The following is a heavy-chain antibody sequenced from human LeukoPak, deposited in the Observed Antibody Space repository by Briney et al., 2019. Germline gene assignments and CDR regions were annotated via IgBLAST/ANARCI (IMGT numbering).Heavy chain of an antibody. CDR3: ARQGGAYYYDSSGYCDY. J-gene: IGHJ4*02. CDR2: IYHSGST. D-gene: IGHD3-22*01. Sequence: SETLSLTCVVSGYSISSGYYWGWIRQPPGKGLEWIGSIYHSGSTYYNPSLKSRVTISVDTSKNQFSLKLSSVTAADTAVYYCARQGGAYYYDSSGYCDYWGQGTLVTVSS. V-gene: IGHV4-38-2*01. CDR1: GYSISSGYY.